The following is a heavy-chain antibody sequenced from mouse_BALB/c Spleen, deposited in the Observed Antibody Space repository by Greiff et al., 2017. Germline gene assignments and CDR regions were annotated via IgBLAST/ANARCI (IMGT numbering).Heavy chain of an antibody. Sequence: VQLKESGPGLVKPSQSLSLTCTVTGYSITSDYAWNWIRQFPGNKLEWMGYISYSGSTSYNPSLKSRISITRDPSKNQFFLQLNSVTTEDTATYYCARGVTTVVATRNYFDYWGQGTTLTVSS. V-gene: IGHV3-2*02. D-gene: IGHD1-1*01. CDR3: ARGVTTVVATRNYFDY. J-gene: IGHJ2*01. CDR2: ISYSGST. CDR1: GYSITSDYA.